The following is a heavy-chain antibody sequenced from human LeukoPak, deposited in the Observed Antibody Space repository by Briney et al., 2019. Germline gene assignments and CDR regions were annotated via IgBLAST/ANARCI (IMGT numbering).Heavy chain of an antibody. V-gene: IGHV3-23*01. CDR3: ARAPVTSCSGVLCYPFDY. CDR1: GFTLNNYA. J-gene: IGHJ4*02. D-gene: IGHD2-15*01. CDR2: TSSSDAGT. Sequence: GGSLRLSCAASGFTLNNYAMSWVRQAPGKGLEWVSATSSSDAGTYHADSVRGRFTISRDNSKNTLYLQMNSLRAEDAAVYYCARAPVTSCSGVLCYPFDYWGQGTLVTVPS.